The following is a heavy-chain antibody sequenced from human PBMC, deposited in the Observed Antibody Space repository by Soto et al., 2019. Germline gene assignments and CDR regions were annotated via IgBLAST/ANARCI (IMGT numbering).Heavy chain of an antibody. CDR3: ARVVVVTAIHYYYGMDV. J-gene: IGHJ6*02. CDR2: IRSSRSYI. Sequence: GGSLSLSCAASGFTFSSYSMNWVRQAPGKGLEWGPSIRSSRSYIYYADSVKGRFTISRDNAKNSLYLQMNSLRAEDTAVYYCARVVVVTAIHYYYGMDVWGQGTTVTVSS. V-gene: IGHV3-21*01. D-gene: IGHD2-21*02. CDR1: GFTFSSYS.